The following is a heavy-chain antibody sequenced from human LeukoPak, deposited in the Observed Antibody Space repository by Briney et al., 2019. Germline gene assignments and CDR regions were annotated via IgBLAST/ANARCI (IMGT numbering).Heavy chain of an antibody. CDR1: GFTFRTYW. D-gene: IGHD4-23*01. CDR2: INSDGSST. V-gene: IGHV3-74*01. Sequence: PGGSLRLSCAPSGFTFRTYWMHWVRHAPGKGLVWVSRINSDGSSTTYADSVKGRFTISRDNAKNTLYLQTNSLRVEDTAVYYCARGPGGNSHFGYWGQGTLVTVSS. J-gene: IGHJ4*02. CDR3: ARGPGGNSHFGY.